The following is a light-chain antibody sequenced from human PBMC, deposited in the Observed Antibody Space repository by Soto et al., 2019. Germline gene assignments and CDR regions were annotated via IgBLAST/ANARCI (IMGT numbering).Light chain of an antibody. Sequence: QSVLTQPPSASGTPGQSLTISCAGSSSNIGSHYVYWYQHLPGTAPKLLIFRDGQRPSGVPDRFFGSKSGTSAALAISGLRSEDDAHYYCAVWDASLTGLVFGGGTKLTVL. CDR2: RDG. V-gene: IGLV1-47*01. CDR3: AVWDASLTGLV. J-gene: IGLJ3*02. CDR1: SSNIGSHY.